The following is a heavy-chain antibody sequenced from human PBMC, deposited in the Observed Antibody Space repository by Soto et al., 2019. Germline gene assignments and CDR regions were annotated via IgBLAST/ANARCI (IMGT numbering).Heavy chain of an antibody. D-gene: IGHD6-13*01. CDR1: GYTFTSYG. J-gene: IGHJ6*02. V-gene: IGHV1-69*13. CDR2: IIPIFGTA. Sequence: RASVKVSCKASGYTFTSYGISWVRQAPGQGLEWMGGIIPIFGTANYAQKFQGRVTITADESTSTAYMELSSLRYEDTAVYYCATGRLGIAAAGKSYYYYGMDVCGQGTTVTVSS. CDR3: ATGRLGIAAAGKSYYYYGMDV.